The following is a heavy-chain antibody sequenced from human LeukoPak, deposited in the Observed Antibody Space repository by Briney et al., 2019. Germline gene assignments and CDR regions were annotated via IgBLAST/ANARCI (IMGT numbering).Heavy chain of an antibody. CDR1: GGSINNYF. V-gene: IGHV4-59*01. CDR2: IHNTGSS. J-gene: IGHJ3*02. Sequence: PSETLSLTCTVSGGSINNYFWSWIRQPPGKGLEWIGYIHNTGSSNYNPSLKSRATFSVDTSEKQLSLRLNSVTAADTAVYYCASLGGYYESSNSSRLETFDIWGQGTMVTVSS. D-gene: IGHD3-22*01. CDR3: ASLGGYYESSNSSRLETFDI.